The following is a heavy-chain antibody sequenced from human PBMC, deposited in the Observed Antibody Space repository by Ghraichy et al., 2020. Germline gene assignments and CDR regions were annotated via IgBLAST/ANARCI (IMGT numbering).Heavy chain of an antibody. Sequence: ASVKVSCKASGYTFTSYGISWVRQAPGQGLEWMGWISAYNGNTNYAQKLQGRVTMTTDTSTSTAYMELRSLRSDDPAVYYCARSNYDILTGFFARGMDVWGQGTTVTVSS. CDR1: GYTFTSYG. J-gene: IGHJ6*02. CDR2: ISAYNGNT. CDR3: ARSNYDILTGFFARGMDV. D-gene: IGHD3-9*01. V-gene: IGHV1-18*04.